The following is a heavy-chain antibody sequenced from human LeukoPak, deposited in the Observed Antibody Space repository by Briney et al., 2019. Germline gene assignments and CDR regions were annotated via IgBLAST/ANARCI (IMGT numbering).Heavy chain of an antibody. V-gene: IGHV4-59*11. D-gene: IGHD3-3*01. CDR3: ARTIFGEDYYYYYYMDV. CDR2: IYYSGST. J-gene: IGHJ6*03. Sequence: PSETLSLTCTVSGGSISSHYWSWIRQPPGKGLEWIGYIYYSGSTNYNPSLKSRVTISVDTSENQFSLKLSSVTAADTAVYYCARTIFGEDYYYYYYMDVWGKGTTVTVSS. CDR1: GGSISSHY.